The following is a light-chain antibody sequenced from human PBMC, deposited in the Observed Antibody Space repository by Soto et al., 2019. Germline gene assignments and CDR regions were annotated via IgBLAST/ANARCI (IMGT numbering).Light chain of an antibody. CDR3: QQSYSTLGA. CDR1: QSINTY. CDR2: AAS. J-gene: IGKJ1*01. V-gene: IGKV1-39*01. Sequence: DVQMTQSPSSLSASVGDRVTITCRASQSINTYLNWYQQKPGKAPKLLIYAASSLQSGVPSRFSGSGSGTDFTLTISTLQPEDSATYYRQQSYSTLGAFGQGTKVGIK.